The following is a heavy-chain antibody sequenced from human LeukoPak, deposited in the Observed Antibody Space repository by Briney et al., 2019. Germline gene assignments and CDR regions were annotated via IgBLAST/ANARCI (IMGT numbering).Heavy chain of an antibody. J-gene: IGHJ2*01. CDR3: ARVGDHYHWNLDL. Sequence: GGSLRLSCAASGFTISTKYMNWVRQAPGKGLEWVSIIYSGGTTYYADSVKGRFTISRDTSKNTVSLQMNSLRAENTAVYFCARVGDHYHWNLDLWGRGTLVTVSS. CDR1: GFTISTKY. CDR2: IYSGGTT. V-gene: IGHV3-53*01. D-gene: IGHD3-10*01.